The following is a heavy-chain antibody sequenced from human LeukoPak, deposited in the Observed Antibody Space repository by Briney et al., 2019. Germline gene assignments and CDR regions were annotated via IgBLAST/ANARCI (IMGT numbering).Heavy chain of an antibody. D-gene: IGHD6-13*01. Sequence: SETLSLTCTVSGYSISSGYYWGWIRQPPGRGLEWIGSIYHSGSTYYNPSLKSRVTISVDTSKNQFSLKLSSVTAADTAVYYCARRGSWYGGLDYWGQGTLVTVSS. J-gene: IGHJ4*02. V-gene: IGHV4-38-2*02. CDR2: IYHSGST. CDR1: GYSISSGYY. CDR3: ARRGSWYGGLDY.